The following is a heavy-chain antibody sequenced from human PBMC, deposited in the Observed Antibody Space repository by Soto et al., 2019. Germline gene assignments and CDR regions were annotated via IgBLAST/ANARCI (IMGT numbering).Heavy chain of an antibody. CDR3: ARVYTVTRYNWFDP. J-gene: IGHJ5*02. CDR1: GGSFIGYY. CDR2: INHSGST. D-gene: IGHD4-4*01. V-gene: IGHV4-34*01. Sequence: SETLSLTCAVYGGSFIGYYWSWISQPPGKGLEWIGEINHSGSTNYNPSLKSRVTISVDTSKNQFSLKLSSVTAADTAVYYCARVYTVTRYNWFDPWGQGTLVTVSS.